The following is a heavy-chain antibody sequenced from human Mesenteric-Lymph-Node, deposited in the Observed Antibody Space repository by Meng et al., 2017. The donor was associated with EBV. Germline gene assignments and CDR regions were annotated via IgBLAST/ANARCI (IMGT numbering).Heavy chain of an antibody. D-gene: IGHD3-10*01. V-gene: IGHV4-4*02. CDR1: GGSIISSNW. J-gene: IGHJ4*02. CDR3: ARDLSGSRNRPFDY. CDR2: IYHSGST. Sequence: QLHLQESGPGLVKPSGPLSLTCAVSGGSIISSNWWSWVRQPPGKGLEWIGEIYHSGSTNYNPSLKSRVTISVDKSKNQFSLKLSSVTAADTAVYYCARDLSGSRNRPFDYWGQGTLVTVSS.